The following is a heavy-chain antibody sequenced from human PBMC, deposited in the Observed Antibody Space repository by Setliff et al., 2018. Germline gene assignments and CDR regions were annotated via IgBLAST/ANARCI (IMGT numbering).Heavy chain of an antibody. CDR1: GGSISSSSYY. D-gene: IGHD6-19*01. J-gene: IGHJ6*02. V-gene: IGHV4-39*07. Sequence: PSETLSLTCTVSGGSISSSSYYWGWIRQPPGKGLEWIGSIYYSGSTYYNPSLKSRVTISVDTSKNQFSLKLSSVTAADTAVYYCARVSQYSSGWYYYYYSMDVWGQGTTVTVSS. CDR3: ARVSQYSSGWYYYYYSMDV. CDR2: IYYSGST.